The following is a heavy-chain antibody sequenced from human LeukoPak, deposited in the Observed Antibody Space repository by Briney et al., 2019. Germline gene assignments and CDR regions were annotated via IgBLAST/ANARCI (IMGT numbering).Heavy chain of an antibody. V-gene: IGHV3-21*01. D-gene: IGHD1-26*01. J-gene: IGHJ4*02. CDR2: ISGNSVNI. Sequence: PGGSLRLSCAASGFTFSRHSMNWVRQAPGKGLEWVSFISGNSVNIYYIDSVKGRFTVSRDNARNSLYLQMNSLRAEDTAVYYCARDNMGFDYWGQGTLVTVSS. CDR3: ARDNMGFDY. CDR1: GFTFSRHS.